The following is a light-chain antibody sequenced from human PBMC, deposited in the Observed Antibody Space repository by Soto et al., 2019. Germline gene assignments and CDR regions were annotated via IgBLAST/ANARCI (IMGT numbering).Light chain of an antibody. J-gene: IGKJ4*01. V-gene: IGKV3D-20*02. CDR2: GTS. Sequence: EIVLTLSPGTLSVSPGERATLSCRASQSVSSNNLAWYQQKPGQAPRLLIYGTSTRATGIPDRFSGSGSGTDFTLTISSLEPEDFAVYYCQQRSNWPPTFGGGTKVDIK. CDR1: QSVSSNN. CDR3: QQRSNWPPT.